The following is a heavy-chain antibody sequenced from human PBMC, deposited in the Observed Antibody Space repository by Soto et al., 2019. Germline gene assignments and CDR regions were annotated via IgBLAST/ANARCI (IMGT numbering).Heavy chain of an antibody. CDR2: IYYSGST. J-gene: IGHJ6*02. CDR3: ARDRGKDYDFYYGMDV. D-gene: IGHD3-3*01. V-gene: IGHV4-59*01. CDR1: GGSISSYY. Sequence: SETLSLTCTVSGGSISSYYWGWIRQPPGKGLEWIGYIYYSGSTNYNPSLKSRVTISVDTSKNQFSLKLSSVTAADTAVYYCARDRGKDYDFYYGMDVWGQGTTVTVSS.